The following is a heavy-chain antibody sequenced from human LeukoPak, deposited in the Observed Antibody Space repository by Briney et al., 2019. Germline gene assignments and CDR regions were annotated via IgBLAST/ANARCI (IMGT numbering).Heavy chain of an antibody. J-gene: IGHJ4*02. CDR1: GGSISSDY. D-gene: IGHD7-27*01. V-gene: IGHV4-59*01. Sequence: SETLSLTCTVSGGSISSDYWSWIRQSPAKELEWIGYIYYSGTTSYNPSLKSRVTISLDTSKNQFSLKLSSVTAADTAVYYCARGANWGSPDYWGQGTLVTVSS. CDR2: IYYSGTT. CDR3: ARGANWGSPDY.